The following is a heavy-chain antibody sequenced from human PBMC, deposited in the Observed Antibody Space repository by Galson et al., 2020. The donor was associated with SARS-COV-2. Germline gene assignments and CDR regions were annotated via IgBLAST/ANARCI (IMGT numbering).Heavy chain of an antibody. CDR1: GFTFSSYS. CDR3: ATHWLGRYSSFYYGIDV. V-gene: IGHV3-23*01. Sequence: GGSLRLSCAASGFTFSSYSMSWVRQAPGKGLEWVSTLSGSGGSTYYADSVKGRFTIPRDNPKNTLYLQMNSLRAEDTAVYYCATHWLGRYSSFYYGIDVWGQGTTVTVSS. D-gene: IGHD6-19*01. CDR2: LSGSGGST. J-gene: IGHJ6*02.